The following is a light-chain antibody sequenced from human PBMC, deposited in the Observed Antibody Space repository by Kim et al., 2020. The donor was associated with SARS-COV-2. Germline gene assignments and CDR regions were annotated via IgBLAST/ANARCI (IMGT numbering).Light chain of an antibody. CDR3: AACDDSLTGWV. V-gene: IGLV1-44*01. CDR1: SANIRSNT. Sequence: GQRCNISCSGSSANIRSNTVNWYQKLPGTAPKLPIYSNHQRASGVPDRFSGSKSGTSASLAIIGFQSEDEADYYCAACDDSLTGWVFGGGTQLTVL. J-gene: IGLJ3*02. CDR2: SNH.